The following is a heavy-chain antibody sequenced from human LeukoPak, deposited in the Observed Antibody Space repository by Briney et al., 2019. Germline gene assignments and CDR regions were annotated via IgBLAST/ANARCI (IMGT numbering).Heavy chain of an antibody. V-gene: IGHV4-38-2*02. D-gene: IGHD6-25*01. CDR3: ARNVSSGLFTD. J-gene: IGHJ1*01. Sequence: SETLSRTCTGSGHSIINTYYWGWIRQSPGKWLEWIGSIHHSGNRVESGSTHYNPSRRRRVTVSADTSKNQFSVTLRSVTGADTAVYFCARNVSSGLFTDWGRGTLVTV. CDR2: IHHSGNRVESGST. CDR1: GHSIINTYY.